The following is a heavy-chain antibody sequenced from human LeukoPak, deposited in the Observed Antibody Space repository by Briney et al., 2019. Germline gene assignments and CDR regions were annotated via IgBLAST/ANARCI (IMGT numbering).Heavy chain of an antibody. D-gene: IGHD1-7*01. CDR2: INLNSGGT. J-gene: IGHJ4*02. CDR3: ARGKRWNYVLIEY. Sequence: ASVKVSCKTSGYILTDYYMHWMRQAPGQGLEWMGWINLNSGGTNYAQKFQGRVTMTRDTSISTAYVDLSRLRSDDTAVYYCARGKRWNYVLIEYWGQGTLVTVSS. CDR1: GYILTDYY. V-gene: IGHV1-2*02.